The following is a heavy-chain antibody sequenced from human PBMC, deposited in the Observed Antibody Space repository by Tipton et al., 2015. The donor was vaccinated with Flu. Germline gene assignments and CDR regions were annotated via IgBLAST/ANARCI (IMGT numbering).Heavy chain of an antibody. Sequence: TLSLTCTVSGGSISSSSYYWGWIRQPPGKGLEWIGSIYYSGSTYYNPSLKSRVTISVDMSKNQFSLKLSSVTAADTAVYYCARDRGDTAMVMIYYYYGMDVWGQGTTVTVSS. J-gene: IGHJ6*02. CDR2: IYYSGST. CDR3: ARDRGDTAMVMIYYYYGMDV. V-gene: IGHV4-39*07. CDR1: GGSISSSSYY. D-gene: IGHD5-18*01.